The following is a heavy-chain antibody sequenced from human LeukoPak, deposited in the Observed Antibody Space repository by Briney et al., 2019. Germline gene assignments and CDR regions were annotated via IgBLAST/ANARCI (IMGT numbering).Heavy chain of an antibody. J-gene: IGHJ4*02. CDR3: ARGPMGYSSSWYYFDY. CDR1: GYTFTSYG. Sequence: ASVKVSCKASGYTFTSYGISWVRQAPGQGLEWMGWISAYNSNTNYAQKLQGRVTMTTDTSTSTAYMELRSLRSDDTAVYYCARGPMGYSSSWYYFDYWGQGTLVTVSS. D-gene: IGHD6-13*01. CDR2: ISAYNSNT. V-gene: IGHV1-18*01.